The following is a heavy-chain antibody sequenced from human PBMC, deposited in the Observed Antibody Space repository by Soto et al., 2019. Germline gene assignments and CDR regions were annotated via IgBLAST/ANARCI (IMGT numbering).Heavy chain of an antibody. Sequence: ASVKVSCKASGYTFTNYGISWVRQAPGQGLEWMGWISAFNGNTNYAQKLQGRVTMTTDASTSTAYMELRSLRSDDTAVYYCARVEWLVQYSDYWGQGTLVTVSS. CDR3: ARVEWLVQYSDY. CDR2: ISAFNGNT. J-gene: IGHJ4*02. D-gene: IGHD6-19*01. V-gene: IGHV1-18*01. CDR1: GYTFTNYG.